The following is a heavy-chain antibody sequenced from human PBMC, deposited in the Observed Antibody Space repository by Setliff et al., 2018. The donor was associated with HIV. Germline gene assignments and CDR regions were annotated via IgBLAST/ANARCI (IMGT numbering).Heavy chain of an antibody. J-gene: IGHJ4*02. D-gene: IGHD6-19*01. CDR2: TYFRSKWYN. CDR3: ARGSYGSVLL. Sequence: SQTLSLTCAISGDSVSSNSAAWNWIRQSPSRGLEWLGRTYFRSKWYNNYAASVEGRITISPDTSKNEFSLQLNSVTPEDTAVYYCARGSYGSVLLWGQGTLVTVSS. V-gene: IGHV6-1*01. CDR1: GDSVSSNSAA.